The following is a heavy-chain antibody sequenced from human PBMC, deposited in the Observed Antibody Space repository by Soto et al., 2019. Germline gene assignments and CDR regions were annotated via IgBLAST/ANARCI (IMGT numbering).Heavy chain of an antibody. CDR2: IYYSGST. V-gene: IGHV4-59*01. J-gene: IGHJ6*03. CDR1: GGSISSYY. D-gene: IGHD2-15*01. CDR3: ARGCQGIGGSCYYYYYMDV. Sequence: TSETLSLTCTVSGGSISSYYWSWIRQPPGKGLEWIGYIYYSGSTNYNPSLKSRVTISVDTSKNQFSLKLSSVTAADTAVYYCARGCQGIGGSCYYYYYMDVWGKGTTVTVSS.